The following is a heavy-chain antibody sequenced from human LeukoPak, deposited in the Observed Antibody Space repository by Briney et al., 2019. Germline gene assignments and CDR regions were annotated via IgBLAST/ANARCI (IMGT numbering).Heavy chain of an antibody. J-gene: IGHJ4*02. V-gene: IGHV1-18*01. CDR2: ISAYNGNT. Sequence: ASVKVSCKASGYTFTSYGISWVRQAPGQGLEWMGWISAYNGNTNYAQNFQGRVTMTTDTSTSTAYMELRSLRSDDTAIYYCARDYRSSGYPDLDYWGQGSLVTVSS. CDR1: GYTFTSYG. D-gene: IGHD3-22*01. CDR3: ARDYRSSGYPDLDY.